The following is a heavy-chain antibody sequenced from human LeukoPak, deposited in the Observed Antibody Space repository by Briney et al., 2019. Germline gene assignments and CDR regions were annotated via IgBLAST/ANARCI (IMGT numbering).Heavy chain of an antibody. CDR1: GYTFTGYY. Sequence: ASVKVSCKASGYTFTGYYMHWVRQAPGQGLEWMGWINPNSGGTNYAQKLQGRVTMTTDTSASTAYMELRSLRSDDTAVYYCARATYYYDSSGYGYWGQGTLVTVSS. V-gene: IGHV1-2*02. J-gene: IGHJ4*02. CDR2: INPNSGGT. D-gene: IGHD3-22*01. CDR3: ARATYYYDSSGYGY.